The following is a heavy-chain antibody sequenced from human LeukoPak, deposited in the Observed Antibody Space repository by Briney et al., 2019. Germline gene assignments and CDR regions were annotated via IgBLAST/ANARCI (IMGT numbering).Heavy chain of an antibody. V-gene: IGHV3-23*01. Sequence: GGSLRLSCAASGFTFSSYAMSWVRQAPGKGLEWVSAISGSGGSTYYAGSVKGRFTISRDNSKNTLYLQMNSLRAEDTAVYYCAKGPRTMIVVDYYFDYWGQGTLVTVSS. CDR3: AKGPRTMIVVDYYFDY. D-gene: IGHD3-22*01. J-gene: IGHJ4*02. CDR1: GFTFSSYA. CDR2: ISGSGGST.